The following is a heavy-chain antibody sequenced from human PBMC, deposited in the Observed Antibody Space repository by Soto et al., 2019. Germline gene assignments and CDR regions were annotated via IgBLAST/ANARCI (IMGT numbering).Heavy chain of an antibody. J-gene: IGHJ6*02. CDR2: IDPSDSYT. Sequence: PGESLKISCKGSGYSFTSYWISWVRQMPGKGLEWMGRIDPSDSYTNYSPSFQGHVTISADKSISTAYLQWSSLKASDTAMYYCARPTGYSNYGYYYYGMDVWGQGTTVTVS. V-gene: IGHV5-10-1*01. D-gene: IGHD4-4*01. CDR3: ARPTGYSNYGYYYYGMDV. CDR1: GYSFTSYW.